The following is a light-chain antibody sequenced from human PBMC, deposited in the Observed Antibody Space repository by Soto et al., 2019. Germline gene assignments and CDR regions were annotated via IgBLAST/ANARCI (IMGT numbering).Light chain of an antibody. CDR3: SSYTSGSTFV. V-gene: IGLV2-14*01. CDR2: EVS. J-gene: IGLJ1*01. Sequence: QSAVTQPASVSGSPGQSISISCTGSSSDVGSYNYVSWYQQHPGKAPKLLISEVSNRPSGVSNRFSGSKSDNTASLTISGLQAEDEADYYCSSYTSGSTFVFGTGTKLTVL. CDR1: SSDVGSYNY.